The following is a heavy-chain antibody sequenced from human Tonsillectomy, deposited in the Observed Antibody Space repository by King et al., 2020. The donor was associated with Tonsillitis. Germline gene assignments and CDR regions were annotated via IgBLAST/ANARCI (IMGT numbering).Heavy chain of an antibody. D-gene: IGHD2-15*01. CDR3: HYVGGGTGLGY. CDR1: GFTFSSYG. Sequence: VQLVESGGGVVQPGRSLRLSCAASGFTFSSYGMHWVRQAPGKGLEWVAVISYDGSNKYYADSVKGRFTISRDNPKNTLYLQMNSLRAEDTAVYYCHYVGGGTGLGYWGQGTLVTVSS. V-gene: IGHV3-30*03. CDR2: ISYDGSNK. J-gene: IGHJ4*02.